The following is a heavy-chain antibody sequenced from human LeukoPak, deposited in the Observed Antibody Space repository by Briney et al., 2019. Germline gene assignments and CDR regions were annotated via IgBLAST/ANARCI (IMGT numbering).Heavy chain of an antibody. CDR1: GGSFSGYY. D-gene: IGHD5-12*01. V-gene: IGHV4-34*01. CDR3: ARGMAAAYDYNWFDS. CDR2: IDHSGST. J-gene: IGHJ5*01. Sequence: PSETLSLTCAVCGGSFSGYYWSWIRQPPGKGLEWIGEIDHSGSTNYNPSLKSRVTISVDTSKNQFSLKLSSVTAADTAIYFCARGMAAAYDYNWFDSWGQGTLVTVSS.